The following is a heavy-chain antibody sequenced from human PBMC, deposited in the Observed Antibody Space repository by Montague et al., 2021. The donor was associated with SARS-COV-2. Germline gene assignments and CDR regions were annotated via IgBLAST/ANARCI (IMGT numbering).Heavy chain of an antibody. D-gene: IGHD3-9*01. J-gene: IGHJ6*02. CDR3: ARQPVLRYFGRLPWFGGMDV. CDR1: GGSISSSSYY. CDR2: IYYSGST. Sequence: SETLSLTCTVSGGSISSSSYYWGWIRQPPGKGLEWIGSIYYSGSTYYNPSLKSRVTISVDTSKNQFSLKLSSVTAADTAVCYCARQPVLRYFGRLPWFGGMDVWGQGTTVTVSS. V-gene: IGHV4-39*01.